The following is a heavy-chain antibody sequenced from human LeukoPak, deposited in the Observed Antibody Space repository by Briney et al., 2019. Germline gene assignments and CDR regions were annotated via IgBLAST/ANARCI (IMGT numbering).Heavy chain of an antibody. CDR2: IYTSGST. J-gene: IGHJ4*02. CDR1: GGSISSYY. CDR3: ARDEYSSSSFDY. D-gene: IGHD6-6*01. Sequence: SETLSLTCTVSGGSISSYYWCWIRQPAGKGLEWIGRIYTSGSTNYNPSLKSRVTMSVDTSKNQFSLKLSSVTAADTAVYYCARDEYSSSSFDYWGQGTLVTVSS. V-gene: IGHV4-4*07.